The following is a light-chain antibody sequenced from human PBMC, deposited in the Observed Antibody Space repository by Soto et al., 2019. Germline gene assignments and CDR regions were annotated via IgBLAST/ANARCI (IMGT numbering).Light chain of an antibody. CDR1: QTVGGRS. J-gene: IGKJ1*01. Sequence: EIVLTQSAATLSLSPGERATLSCRASQTVGGRSLAWFQQKPGQTPRVLIYGASTRAAGVPDRFSGSGSGTDFSLTINRLEPEDFAVYYCLQYVSSPWTFGQGTKVEV. CDR2: GAS. V-gene: IGKV3-20*01. CDR3: LQYVSSPWT.